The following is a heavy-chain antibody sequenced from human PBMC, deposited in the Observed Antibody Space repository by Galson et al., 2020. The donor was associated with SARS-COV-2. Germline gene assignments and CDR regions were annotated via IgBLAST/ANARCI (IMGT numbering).Heavy chain of an antibody. CDR3: TRDWSGAGDY. Sequence: GSLRLSCIASGFSFNDHFMDWVRQAPGKGLEWVARIRNEPNSYTTEYAASVRGRFTISRDDSKNSVYLQANSLKTEDTAVYYCTRDWSGAGDYWGQGTLVTVSA. D-gene: IGHD3-10*01. CDR2: IRNEPNSYTT. V-gene: IGHV3-72*01. J-gene: IGHJ4*02. CDR1: GFSFNDHF.